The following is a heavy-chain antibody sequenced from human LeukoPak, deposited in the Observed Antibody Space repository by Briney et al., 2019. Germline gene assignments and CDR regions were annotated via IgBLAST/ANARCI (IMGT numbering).Heavy chain of an antibody. J-gene: IGHJ5*02. CDR2: INPSGGST. CDR1: GYTFTNYT. Sequence: PEASVKVSCKASGYTFTNYTLNWVRQAPGQGLEWMGIINPSGGSTSYAQKFQGRVTMTRDTSTSTVYMELSSLRSEDTAVYYCARAGTPRASYDFWSGYYVNWFDPWGQGTLVTVSS. D-gene: IGHD3-3*01. V-gene: IGHV1-46*01. CDR3: ARAGTPRASYDFWSGYYVNWFDP.